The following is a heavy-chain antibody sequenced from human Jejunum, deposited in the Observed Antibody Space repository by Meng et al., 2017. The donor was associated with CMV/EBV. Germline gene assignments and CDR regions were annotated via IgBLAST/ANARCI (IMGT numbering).Heavy chain of an antibody. V-gene: IGHV3-7*01. D-gene: IGHD3-3*01. Sequence: SGFTFSDYWMTWLRHVPGRGLEWVATIKQDGSEQDYRDSVKGRFTISRDNAKNSLSLQMNSLRVEDTAMYYCVKETRYKWSGWFDPWGQGTLVTVSS. J-gene: IGHJ5*02. CDR3: VKETRYKWSGWFDP. CDR1: GFTFSDYW. CDR2: IKQDGSEQ.